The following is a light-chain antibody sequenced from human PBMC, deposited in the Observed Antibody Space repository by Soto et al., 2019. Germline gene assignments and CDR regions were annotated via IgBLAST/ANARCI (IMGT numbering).Light chain of an antibody. V-gene: IGLV2-14*03. Sequence: QSALTQPASVSASLGQPITISCTGTSSDVGAYNYVYWYQQHPGKAPKLIIYDVSNRPSGIPNRFPGSKSGNTASLTISGLQAEDAAYYYCNSYTRSSRYVFGTGTKVTVL. J-gene: IGLJ1*01. CDR2: DVS. CDR1: SSDVGAYNY. CDR3: NSYTRSSRYV.